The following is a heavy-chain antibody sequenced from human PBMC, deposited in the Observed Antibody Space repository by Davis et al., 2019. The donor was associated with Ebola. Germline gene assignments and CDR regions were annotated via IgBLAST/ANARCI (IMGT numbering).Heavy chain of an antibody. CDR1: GYTFTGNY. V-gene: IGHV1-2*06. Sequence: AASVKASCKASGYTFTGNYIQWVRQAPGQGLEWMGRINPNSGGTNYAQKFQGRVTMSRDTSTSTAYMEMSRLRSDDTAVYFCARGGITMMVVPRDYYYGLDVWGQGTTVTVSS. J-gene: IGHJ6*02. D-gene: IGHD3-22*01. CDR2: INPNSGGT. CDR3: ARGGITMMVVPRDYYYGLDV.